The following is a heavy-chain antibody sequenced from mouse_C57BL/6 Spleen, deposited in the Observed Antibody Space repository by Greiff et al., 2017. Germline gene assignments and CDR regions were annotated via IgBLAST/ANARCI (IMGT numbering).Heavy chain of an antibody. V-gene: IGHV1-64*01. J-gene: IGHJ2*01. CDR3: AREGIYGNYNYFDY. CDR1: GYTFTSYW. Sequence: QVQLQQPGAELVKPGASVKLSCKASGYTFTSYWMHWVKQGPGQGLEWIGMIHPNSGSTNYNEKFKSKATLTVDKSSSTAYMQLSSLTSEDSAVYYCAREGIYGNYNYFDYWGQGTTLTVSS. CDR2: IHPNSGST. D-gene: IGHD2-1*01.